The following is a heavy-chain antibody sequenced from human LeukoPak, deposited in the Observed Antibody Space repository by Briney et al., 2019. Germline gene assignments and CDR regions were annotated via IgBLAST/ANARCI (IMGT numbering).Heavy chain of an antibody. CDR2: ISPGDSNT. Sequence: GESLKISCEGSGYYFASYSIAWVRQRPGKGLEWMGIISPGDSNTKYNPSFQDQVTISADKSINTAYLQWSSLKASDTAMYFCARETLYFYDSGTFNLLDIWGQGTLVTVSS. D-gene: IGHD3-10*01. V-gene: IGHV5-51*01. CDR3: ARETLYFYDSGTFNLLDI. J-gene: IGHJ4*02. CDR1: GYYFASYS.